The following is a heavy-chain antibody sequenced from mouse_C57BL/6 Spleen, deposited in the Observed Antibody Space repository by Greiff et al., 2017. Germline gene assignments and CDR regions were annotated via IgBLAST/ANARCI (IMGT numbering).Heavy chain of an antibody. V-gene: IGHV14-3*01. CDR3: ARGLLTDYYAMDY. D-gene: IGHD1-1*01. CDR2: IDPANGNT. J-gene: IGHJ4*01. CDR1: GFNIKNTY. Sequence: VQLKESVAELVRPGDSVKLSCTASGFNIKNTYMHWVKQRPEQGLEWIGRIDPANGNTKYAPNVPGKAPITADTSSNTAYLQLSSLTSEDTAIYYCARGLLTDYYAMDYWGQGTSVTVSS.